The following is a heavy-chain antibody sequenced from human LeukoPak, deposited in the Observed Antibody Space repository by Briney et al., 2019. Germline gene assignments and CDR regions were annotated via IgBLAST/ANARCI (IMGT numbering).Heavy chain of an antibody. J-gene: IGHJ4*02. CDR2: ISHEGSYQ. D-gene: IGHD6-19*01. V-gene: IGHV3-30*03. CDR3: ARTRERWQVLDY. CDR1: GFSFGSYG. Sequence: GGSLRLSCAASGFSFGSYGMHWVRQAPGKGLEWVAVISHEGSYQNYADSVKGRFTISRDNSKNMVFLQMNSLRPEDTAVYYCARTRERWQVLDYWGQGTLVTVSS.